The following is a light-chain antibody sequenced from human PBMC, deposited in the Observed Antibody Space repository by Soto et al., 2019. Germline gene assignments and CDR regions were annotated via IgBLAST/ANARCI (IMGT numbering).Light chain of an antibody. Sequence: EIVMTQSPATLSVSPGERATLSCRASQSVGTHLARYQQKPGQAPRLLLYGASTRATGIPARFSGSGSGTEFTLTISSLQSEDFAVYCCQQYNNWPRTFGQGTKVEIK. CDR2: GAS. CDR3: QQYNNWPRT. V-gene: IGKV3-15*01. CDR1: QSVGTH. J-gene: IGKJ1*01.